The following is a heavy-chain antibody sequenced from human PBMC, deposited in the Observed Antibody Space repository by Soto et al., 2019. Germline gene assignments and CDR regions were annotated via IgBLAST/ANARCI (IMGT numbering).Heavy chain of an antibody. CDR2: ISGSGGST. V-gene: IGHV3-23*01. CDR1: GFTFSSYA. J-gene: IGHJ4*02. D-gene: IGHD1-26*01. CDR3: AQTVGATTGYFDY. Sequence: VQLLESGGGLVQPGGSLRLSCAASGFTFSSYAMSWVRQAPGKGLEWVSAISGSGGSTYYADSVKGRFTISRDNSKNTLYLQMNSLRAEDTAVYYCAQTVGATTGYFDYWGQGTLVTVSS.